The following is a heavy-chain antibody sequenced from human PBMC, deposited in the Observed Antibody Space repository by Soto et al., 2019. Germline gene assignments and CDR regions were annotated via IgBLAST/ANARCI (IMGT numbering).Heavy chain of an antibody. V-gene: IGHV4-39*01. J-gene: IGHJ4*02. Sequence: QLQLQESGPGLVKPSETLSLTCTVSGGSISSSSYYWGWIRQPPGKGLEWIGSIYYSGSTYYNPSLKSRVTISVDTSKNQFSLKLSSVTAADTAVYYCARQVFPGYYDSSWGQGTLVTVSS. D-gene: IGHD3-22*01. CDR3: ARQVFPGYYDSS. CDR1: GGSISSSSYY. CDR2: IYYSGST.